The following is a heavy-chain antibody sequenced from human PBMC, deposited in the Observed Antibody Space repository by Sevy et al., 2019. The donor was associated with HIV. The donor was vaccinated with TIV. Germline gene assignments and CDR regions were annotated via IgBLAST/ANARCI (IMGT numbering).Heavy chain of an antibody. V-gene: IGHV1-18*01. J-gene: IGHJ6*02. D-gene: IGHD6-13*01. Sequence: ASVKVSCKASGYTFTSYGISWVRQAPGQGLEWMGWISAYNGNTNYAQKLQGRVTMTTDTSTSTAYMELRSLRSADTAVYYCAKTREGYSSSWYYYYGMDVWGQGTTVTVSS. CDR2: ISAYNGNT. CDR3: AKTREGYSSSWYYYYGMDV. CDR1: GYTFTSYG.